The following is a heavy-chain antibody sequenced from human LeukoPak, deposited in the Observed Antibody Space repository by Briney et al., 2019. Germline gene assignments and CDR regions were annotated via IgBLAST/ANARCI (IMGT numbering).Heavy chain of an antibody. J-gene: IGHJ3*02. D-gene: IGHD2-15*01. Sequence: GGSLRLSCAASGFTFSSYWMSWVRQAPGKGLEWVANIKQDGSEKYYVDSVKGRFTISRDNAKNSLYLQMNSLRAEDTAVYYCARDDIVVVRDAFDIWGQGTMVTVSS. CDR3: ARDDIVVVRDAFDI. CDR1: GFTFSSYW. CDR2: IKQDGSEK. V-gene: IGHV3-7*01.